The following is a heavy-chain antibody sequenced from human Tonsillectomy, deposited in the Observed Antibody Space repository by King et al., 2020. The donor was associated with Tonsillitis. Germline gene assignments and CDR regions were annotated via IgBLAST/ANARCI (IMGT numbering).Heavy chain of an antibody. CDR2: IWYDGITK. D-gene: IGHD3-22*01. CDR1: GFTFSRYG. J-gene: IGHJ3*01. Sequence: VQLVESGGGVVQPGRSLRLSCAASGFTFSRYGMHWVRQSPGKGLEWVAGIWYDGITKYYVDSVKGRFTISRDNSKNTLYLQMDSLRAEDTAVYYCGRDEGDNSGYHDAFDVWGPGTVATVSS. V-gene: IGHV3-33*08. CDR3: GRDEGDNSGYHDAFDV.